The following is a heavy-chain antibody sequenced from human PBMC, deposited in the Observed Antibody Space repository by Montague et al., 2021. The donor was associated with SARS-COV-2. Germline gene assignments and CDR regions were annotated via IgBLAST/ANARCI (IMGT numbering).Heavy chain of an antibody. J-gene: IGHJ4*02. D-gene: IGHD4-23*01. V-gene: IGHV4-34*01. CDR3: ARWDPQTLTLIGLRGKSASDY. CDR1: GGSFSGYY. CDR2: INHSGTT. Sequence: SETLSLTCAVYGGSFSGYYWTWIRQSPGKGLGWIAEINHSGTTNYNFNPSLRSRVTISVDTSKSQFSLKLSSVTAADTGVYCCARWDPQTLTLIGLRGKSASDYWGQGTLVTVSS.